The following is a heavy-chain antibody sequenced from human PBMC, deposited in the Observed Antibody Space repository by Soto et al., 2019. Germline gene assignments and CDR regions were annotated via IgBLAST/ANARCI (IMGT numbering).Heavy chain of an antibody. CDR2: IYSGGST. J-gene: IGHJ6*03. V-gene: IGHV3-66*01. CDR3: ARDRLGLEWLPNPNYYYYMDV. D-gene: IGHD3-3*01. CDR1: GFTVSSNY. Sequence: PGGSLRLSCAASGFTVSSNYMSWVRQAPGKGLEWVSVIYSGGSTYYADSVKGRFTISRDNSKNTLYLQMNSLRAEDTAVYYCARDRLGLEWLPNPNYYYYMDVWGKGTTVTVSS.